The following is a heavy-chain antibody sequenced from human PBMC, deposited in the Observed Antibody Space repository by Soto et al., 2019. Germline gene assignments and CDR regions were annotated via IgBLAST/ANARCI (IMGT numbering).Heavy chain of an antibody. Sequence: PSETLSLTCTVSGGSISSYYWSWIRQPPGKGLEWIGYIHYTGSTNYNPSLKSRVTISVDTSKNQFSLKLSSVTAADTAVYYCARESCSGGSCYSRVGWFDPWGQGTLVTVSS. V-gene: IGHV4-59*12. CDR1: GGSISSYY. J-gene: IGHJ5*02. D-gene: IGHD2-15*01. CDR2: IHYTGST. CDR3: ARESCSGGSCYSRVGWFDP.